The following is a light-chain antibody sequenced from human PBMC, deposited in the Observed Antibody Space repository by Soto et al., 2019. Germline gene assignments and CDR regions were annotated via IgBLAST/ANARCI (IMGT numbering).Light chain of an antibody. CDR3: QQYGSSPWT. CDR1: QSVSSSY. V-gene: IGKV3-20*01. Sequence: TALTQSLAPLSLSLGERATLPCRASQSVSSSYLAWYQQKPGQAPRLLIYGASSRATGIPDRFSGSGSGTDFTLTISRLEPEDFAVYYCQQYGSSPWTFGQGTKV. CDR2: GAS. J-gene: IGKJ1*01.